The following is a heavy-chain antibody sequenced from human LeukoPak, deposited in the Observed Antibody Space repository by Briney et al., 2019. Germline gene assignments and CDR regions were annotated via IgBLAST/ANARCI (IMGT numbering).Heavy chain of an antibody. CDR1: GGSISSYY. D-gene: IGHD4-17*01. V-gene: IGHV4-59*01. J-gene: IGHJ3*02. Sequence: SETLSLTCTVSGGSISSYYWSWIRQPPGKGLEWIGYIYYSGSTNYNPSLKSRVTISVDASKNQFSLKLSSVTAADTAVYYCARVRYGSYAFDIWGQGTMVTVSS. CDR3: ARVRYGSYAFDI. CDR2: IYYSGST.